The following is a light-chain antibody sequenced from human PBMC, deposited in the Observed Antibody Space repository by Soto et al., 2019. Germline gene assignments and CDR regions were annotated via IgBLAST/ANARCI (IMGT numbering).Light chain of an antibody. Sequence: EIVLTQSPGTLSLSPGESATLSFRASQSVSNNYLAWYQQKPGQAPRLPIYGASNRATGIPDRFSGSGSGTDFTLTISRLEPEDFAVYYCQQYGSSGTFGQGTKVDIK. J-gene: IGKJ1*01. CDR2: GAS. V-gene: IGKV3-20*01. CDR3: QQYGSSGT. CDR1: QSVSNNY.